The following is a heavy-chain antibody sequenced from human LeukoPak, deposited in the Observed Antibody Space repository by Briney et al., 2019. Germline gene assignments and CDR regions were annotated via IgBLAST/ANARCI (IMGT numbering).Heavy chain of an antibody. D-gene: IGHD5-24*01. CDR3: ARLRDGYSDC. J-gene: IGHJ4*02. CDR2: IYPGDADT. Sequence: GESLKISCNGSGYTFTSYWIGWVRQMPGQGLESMGIIYPGDADTRYSPSFQGQVTISADKSISTAYLQWSSLKASDSAMYYCARLRDGYSDCWGQGTLVTVSS. V-gene: IGHV5-51*01. CDR1: GYTFTSYW.